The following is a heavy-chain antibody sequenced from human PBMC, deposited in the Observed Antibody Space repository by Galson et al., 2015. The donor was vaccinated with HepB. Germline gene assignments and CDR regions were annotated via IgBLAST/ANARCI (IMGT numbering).Heavy chain of an antibody. D-gene: IGHD6-13*01. Sequence: SVKVSCKASGYTFTSYGISWVRQAPGQGLEWMGWISAYNGNTNYAQKLQGRVTMTTDTSTSTAYMELRSLRSDDTAVYYCAREMVGYSITHYYYYGMDVWGQGTTVIVSS. V-gene: IGHV1-18*01. CDR2: ISAYNGNT. J-gene: IGHJ6*02. CDR3: AREMVGYSITHYYYYGMDV. CDR1: GYTFTSYG.